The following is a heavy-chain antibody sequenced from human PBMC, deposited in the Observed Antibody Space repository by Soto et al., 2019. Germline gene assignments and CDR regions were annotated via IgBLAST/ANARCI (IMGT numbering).Heavy chain of an antibody. CDR2: INYSGST. CDR3: AKLAGYCSGTSCYGHYGMDV. V-gene: IGHV4-39*01. Sequence: PSETLSLTCIVSSGSMSSSLNHWGWIRQPPGKGLEWIGNINYSGSTYYNPSLQSRLTISVDTSNNQFSLTLSSVTAADTAVYYCAKLAGYCSGTSCYGHYGMDVWGQGTTVTVSS. J-gene: IGHJ6*02. D-gene: IGHD2-2*01. CDR1: SGSMSSSLNH.